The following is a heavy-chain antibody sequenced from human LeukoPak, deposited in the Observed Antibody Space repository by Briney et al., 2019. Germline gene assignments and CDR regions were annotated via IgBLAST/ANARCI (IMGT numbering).Heavy chain of an antibody. CDR1: GFTFSSYG. J-gene: IGHJ4*02. Sequence: PGGSLRLSCAASGFTFSSYGMHWVRQAPGKGLEWVAIIYYDGSKKYYVDSVKGRFTISRDNSKNTLYLQMNSLRVEDTAVYYCARDPYCSGSSCYSGLFDYWGQGTLVTVSS. D-gene: IGHD2-15*01. CDR3: ARDPYCSGSSCYSGLFDY. V-gene: IGHV3-30*03. CDR2: IYYDGSKK.